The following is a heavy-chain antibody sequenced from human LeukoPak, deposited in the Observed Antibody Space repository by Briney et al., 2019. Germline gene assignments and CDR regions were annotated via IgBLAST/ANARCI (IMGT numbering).Heavy chain of an antibody. CDR3: ARMLLPYPYYYYGMDV. D-gene: IGHD2-15*01. CDR2: ISSSGSTI. Sequence: LSLTCNVSGGSISSYYWSWIRKPPREGLEWVSYISSSGSTIYYADSVKGRFTISRDNAKNSLYLQMNSLRADDTAVYYCARMLLPYPYYYYGMDVWGQGTTVTVSS. CDR1: GGSISSYY. J-gene: IGHJ6*02. V-gene: IGHV3-11*01.